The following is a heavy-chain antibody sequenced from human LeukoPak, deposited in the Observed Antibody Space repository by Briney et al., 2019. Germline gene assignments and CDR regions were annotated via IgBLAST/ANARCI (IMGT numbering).Heavy chain of an antibody. CDR1: GFTFSSYE. D-gene: IGHD1-7*01. V-gene: IGHV3-30*03. CDR2: ISYDGSNK. J-gene: IGHJ4*02. CDR3: ARDVKLELRYDY. Sequence: PGGSLRLSCAASGFTFSSYEMNWVRQAPGKGLEWVAVISYDGSNKYYADSVKGRFTISRDNSKNTLYLQMNSLRAEDTAVYYCARDVKLELRYDYWGQGTLVTVSS.